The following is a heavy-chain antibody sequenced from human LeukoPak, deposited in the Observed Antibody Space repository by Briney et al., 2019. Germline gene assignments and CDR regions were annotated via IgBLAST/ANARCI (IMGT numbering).Heavy chain of an antibody. CDR3: AKNLRSMPPLPLDY. D-gene: IGHD2-2*01. CDR1: GFTFSSHA. Sequence: PGGSLRLSRAGSGFTFSSHAMSWVRQAPGKGLEWVLAISGSGGTTYYADSVKDRFTISRDNSKKTVFLQMNSLRAEDTAVYYCAKNLRSMPPLPLDYWGQGTLVTVSS. CDR2: ISGSGGTT. J-gene: IGHJ4*02. V-gene: IGHV3-23*01.